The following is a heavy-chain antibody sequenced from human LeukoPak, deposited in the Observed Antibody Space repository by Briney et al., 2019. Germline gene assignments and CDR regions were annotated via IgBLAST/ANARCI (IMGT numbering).Heavy chain of an antibody. Sequence: ASVKLSCKVSGYTLTELSMHWVRQAPGKGLEWMGGFDPEDGETIYAQKFQGRVTMTEDTSTDTAYMELSSLRSEDTAVYYCAIPGGSSRDFDYWGQGTLVTVSS. D-gene: IGHD6-13*01. CDR1: GYTLTELS. V-gene: IGHV1-24*01. J-gene: IGHJ4*02. CDR3: AIPGGSSRDFDY. CDR2: FDPEDGET.